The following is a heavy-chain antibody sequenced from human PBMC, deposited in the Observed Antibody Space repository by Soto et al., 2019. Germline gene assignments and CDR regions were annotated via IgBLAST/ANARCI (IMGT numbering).Heavy chain of an antibody. CDR1: GFTFSSYA. D-gene: IGHD3-10*01. CDR2: ISGSGGST. J-gene: IGHJ4*02. Sequence: EVQLLESGGGLVQPGGSLRLSCAASGFTFSSYAMSWVRQAPGKGLEWVSAISGSGGSTYYADSVKGRFTISRDNSKNTLDLQMNSLRAEDTAVYYCAKEGPTMVRGVIIPQFDYWGQGTLVTVSS. V-gene: IGHV3-23*01. CDR3: AKEGPTMVRGVIIPQFDY.